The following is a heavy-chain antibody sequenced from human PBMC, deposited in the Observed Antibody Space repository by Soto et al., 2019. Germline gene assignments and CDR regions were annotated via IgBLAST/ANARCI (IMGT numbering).Heavy chain of an antibody. CDR2: IIPIFGTA. J-gene: IGHJ6*02. D-gene: IGHD3-22*01. CDR3: ARELYDNGPSGLDV. CDR1: GGTFSSYA. Sequence: SVKVSCKASGGTFSSYAISWVRQAPGQGLEWMGGIIPIFGTANYAQKFQGWVTVTRDTSTSTVYLDVSRLKSDGSAVYYCARELYDNGPSGLDVWGQGTTVTVSS. V-gene: IGHV1-69*05.